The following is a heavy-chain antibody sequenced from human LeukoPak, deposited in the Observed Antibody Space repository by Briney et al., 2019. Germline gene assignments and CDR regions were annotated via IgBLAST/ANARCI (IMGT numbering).Heavy chain of an antibody. Sequence: ASVKVSCKASGYTFTSYYMHWVRQAPGQGLEWMGIINPSGGSTSYAQKFQGRVTMTRDMSTSTVYMELSSLRSEDTAVYYCARVIRPIWGSYTNWFDPWGQGTLVTVSS. CDR1: GYTFTSYY. CDR3: ARVIRPIWGSYTNWFDP. D-gene: IGHD3-16*01. CDR2: INPSGGST. V-gene: IGHV1-46*01. J-gene: IGHJ5*02.